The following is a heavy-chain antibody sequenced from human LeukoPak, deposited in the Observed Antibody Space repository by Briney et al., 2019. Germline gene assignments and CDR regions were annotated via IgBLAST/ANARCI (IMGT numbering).Heavy chain of an antibody. J-gene: IGHJ4*02. CDR2: ISGSGLST. D-gene: IGHD3-3*01. Sequence: GGSLRLSCAASGFTFYDYGMTWVRQAPGKGLEWVSTISGSGLSTYYADSVKGRFTISRDNSKNTLYLQMNSLRAEDTAVYYCAKANSITIFGVISPVDYWGQGTLVTVSS. CDR3: AKANSITIFGVISPVDY. CDR1: GFTFYDYG. V-gene: IGHV3-23*01.